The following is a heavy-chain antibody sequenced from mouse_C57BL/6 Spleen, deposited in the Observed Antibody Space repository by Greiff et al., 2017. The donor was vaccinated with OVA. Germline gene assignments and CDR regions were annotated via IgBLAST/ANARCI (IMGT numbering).Heavy chain of an antibody. D-gene: IGHD1-1*01. Sequence: QVQLQQSGPELVKPGASVKLSCKASGYTFTSYDINRGKQRPGQGPEWSGWIYPRDGSTKFNEKIKGKATLSVDKYSSTSYMELHSLTSEDSAVYFCARHYYGSSYFDYWGQGTTLTVSS. CDR2: IYPRDGST. CDR3: ARHYYGSSYFDY. J-gene: IGHJ2*01. V-gene: IGHV1-85*01. CDR1: GYTFTSYD.